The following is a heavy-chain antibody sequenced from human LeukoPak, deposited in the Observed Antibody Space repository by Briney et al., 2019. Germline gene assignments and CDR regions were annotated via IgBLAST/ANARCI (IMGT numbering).Heavy chain of an antibody. J-gene: IGHJ3*02. CDR2: INHSGST. V-gene: IGHV4-34*01. CDR3: ARAPPTGSYAFDI. D-gene: IGHD3-9*01. CDR1: GGSFSGYY. Sequence: PSETLSLTCAVYGGSFSGYYWSWIRQPPGRGLEWIGEINHSGSTNYNPSLKSRVTISVDTSKNQFSLKLSSVTAADTAVYYCARAPPTGSYAFDIWGQGTMVTVSS.